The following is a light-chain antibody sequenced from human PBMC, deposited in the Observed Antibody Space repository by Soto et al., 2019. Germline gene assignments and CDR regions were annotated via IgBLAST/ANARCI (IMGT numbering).Light chain of an antibody. CDR2: LNIDGSH. Sequence: QLVLTQSPSASASLGASVKLTCTLSSGHSTYAIAWHQQQPEKGPRYLMKLNIDGSHSKGDGIPDRFSGSSSGAERYLTISSLQSEDEADYYCQTWGNGIVVFGGGTKLTVL. J-gene: IGLJ2*01. CDR3: QTWGNGIVV. V-gene: IGLV4-69*02. CDR1: SGHSTYA.